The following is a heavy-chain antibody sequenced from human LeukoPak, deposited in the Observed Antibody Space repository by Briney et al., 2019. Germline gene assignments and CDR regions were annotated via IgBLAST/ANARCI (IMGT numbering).Heavy chain of an antibody. CDR3: ARAFRGHTQLGSYYYYMDV. CDR1: RYTFTSYD. CDR2: MNPNSGNT. J-gene: IGHJ6*03. D-gene: IGHD1-1*01. V-gene: IGHV1-8*01. Sequence: ASVKLSCNASRYTFTSYDINWVRQPTGQGLEWMGWMNPNSGNTGYAQNFQGRVTMSRNISISTAYMELSSLRSEDTAVYYCARAFRGHTQLGSYYYYMDVWGKGTTVTVSS.